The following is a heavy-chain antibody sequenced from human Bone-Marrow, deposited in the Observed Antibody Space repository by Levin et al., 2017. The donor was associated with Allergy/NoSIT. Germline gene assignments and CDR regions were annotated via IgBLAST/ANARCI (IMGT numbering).Heavy chain of an antibody. Sequence: GGSLRLSCEASGFTFSNHGMHWVRQAPGKGLEWVAVISYHGSNEYYADSVKGRFTISRDNFKNTLYLQMNSLTAEDTAVYYCAKYHLPITVTTPGYWGQGTQVTVSS. D-gene: IGHD4-17*01. CDR1: GFTFSNHG. CDR3: AKYHLPITVTTPGY. J-gene: IGHJ4*02. CDR2: ISYHGSNE. V-gene: IGHV3-30*18.